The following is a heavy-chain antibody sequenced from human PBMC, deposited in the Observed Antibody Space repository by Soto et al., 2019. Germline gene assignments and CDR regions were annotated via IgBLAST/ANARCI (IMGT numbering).Heavy chain of an antibody. CDR2: NYWNDDK. D-gene: IGHD6-13*01. CDR3: VHRRLGPAAPQIDY. J-gene: IGHJ4*02. CDR1: GFSLSASGAA. V-gene: IGHV2-5*01. Sequence: QITLKESGPTLVKPTQTLTLTCNFSGFSLSASGAAVGWIRQPPGKALEWLAFNYWNDDKRYSASLKSRLYITRATSKNEVVLPMTDMDPVDTATYDCVHRRLGPAAPQIDYWGQGTLVPVSS.